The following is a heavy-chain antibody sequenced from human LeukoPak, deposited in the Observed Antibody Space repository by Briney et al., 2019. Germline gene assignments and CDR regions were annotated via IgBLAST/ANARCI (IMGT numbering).Heavy chain of an antibody. Sequence: GGSLRLSCAASGFTFSSYWMSWVRQAPGKGLEWVANIKQDGSEKYYVDSVKGRSTISRDNAKNSLYLQMNSLGAEDTAVYYCARVSWGVLRWKAFDIWGQGTMVTVSS. V-gene: IGHV3-7*03. CDR3: ARVSWGVLRWKAFDI. CDR1: GFTFSSYW. J-gene: IGHJ3*02. CDR2: IKQDGSEK. D-gene: IGHD3-16*01.